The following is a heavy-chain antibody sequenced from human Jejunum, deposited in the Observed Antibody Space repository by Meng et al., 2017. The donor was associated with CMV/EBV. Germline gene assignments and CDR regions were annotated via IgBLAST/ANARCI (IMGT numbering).Heavy chain of an antibody. CDR3: AREDDYRNYFDH. CDR1: GVTFRNYP. D-gene: IGHD4-11*01. V-gene: IGHV3-30-3*01. Sequence: SGVTFRNYPMHGVRQAPGKVLEWLAVIAGDGNKRFHADSVMGRFTISRDNSKNTLSLQRDGLRGEDTGVYDCAREDDYRNYFDHWGRGTQVTVSS. J-gene: IGHJ4*02. CDR2: IAGDGNKR.